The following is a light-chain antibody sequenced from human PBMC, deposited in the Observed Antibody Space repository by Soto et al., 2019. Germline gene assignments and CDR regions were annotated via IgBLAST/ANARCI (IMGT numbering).Light chain of an antibody. V-gene: IGLV3-21*04. CDR2: SDT. CDR3: QVWNSSIDHVV. J-gene: IGLJ2*01. Sequence: YELTQPPSVSVAPGKTATITCGGNNIGSESVHWYQQKPGQAPVLVVYSDTDRPSGIPDRLSGSNSGNTATLTISRVEAGDEADYSCQVWNSSIDHVVFGGGTKLTVL. CDR1: NIGSES.